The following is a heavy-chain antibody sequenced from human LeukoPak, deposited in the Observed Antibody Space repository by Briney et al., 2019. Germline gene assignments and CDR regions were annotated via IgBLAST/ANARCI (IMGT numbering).Heavy chain of an antibody. CDR1: GGSISSYY. D-gene: IGHD2-15*01. J-gene: IGHJ4*02. CDR3: ARKYCSGGSCYCDY. Sequence: SETLSLTCTVSGGSISSYYWSWIRQPPGKGLEWIGYIYYSGSTNYNPSLKSRVTISVDTSKNQFSLTLSSVTAADTAVYYCARKYCSGGSCYCDYWGQGTLVTVSS. CDR2: IYYSGST. V-gene: IGHV4-59*01.